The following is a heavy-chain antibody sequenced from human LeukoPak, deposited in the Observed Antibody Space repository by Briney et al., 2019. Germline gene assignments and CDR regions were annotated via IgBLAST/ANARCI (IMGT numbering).Heavy chain of an antibody. J-gene: IGHJ6*03. Sequence: ASVKVSCKASGYTFTSYGISWVQQAPGQGLEWMGWISAYNGNTNYAQKLQGRVTMTTDTSTSTAYMELRSLRSDDTAVYYCARDHLYNVYDFWSGYYQRDYYYYMDVWGKGTTVTVSS. V-gene: IGHV1-18*01. D-gene: IGHD3-3*01. CDR1: GYTFTSYG. CDR2: ISAYNGNT. CDR3: ARDHLYNVYDFWSGYYQRDYYYYMDV.